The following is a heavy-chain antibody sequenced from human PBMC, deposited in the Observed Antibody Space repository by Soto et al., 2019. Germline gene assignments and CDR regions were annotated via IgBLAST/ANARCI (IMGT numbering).Heavy chain of an antibody. J-gene: IGHJ4*02. CDR2: IYYSGPT. Sequence: QVQLQESGPGLVKPSETLSLTCSVSGDSIRNYYWSWIRQPPGKGLEWIGYIYYSGPTNYNPSLNSRVXXSXNXXQNHVYLELNSVTAADTAIYSCATSYDTKPFPFDLWGQGTLVTVSS. V-gene: IGHV4-59*01. CDR3: ATSYDTKPFPFDL. D-gene: IGHD3-9*01. CDR1: GDSIRNYY.